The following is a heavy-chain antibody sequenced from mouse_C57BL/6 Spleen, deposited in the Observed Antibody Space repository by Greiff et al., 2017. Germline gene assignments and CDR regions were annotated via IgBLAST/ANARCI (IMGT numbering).Heavy chain of an antibody. CDR3: AGNYGSSSMDY. CDR2: ISDGGSYT. Sequence: EVNLVESGGGLVKPGGSLKLSCAASGFTFSSYAMSWVRQTPEKRLEWVATISDGGSYTYYPDNVKGRFTISRDNAKNNLYLQMSHLKSEDTAMYYCAGNYGSSSMDYWGQGTSVTVSS. D-gene: IGHD1-1*01. CDR1: GFTFSSYA. V-gene: IGHV5-4*03. J-gene: IGHJ4*01.